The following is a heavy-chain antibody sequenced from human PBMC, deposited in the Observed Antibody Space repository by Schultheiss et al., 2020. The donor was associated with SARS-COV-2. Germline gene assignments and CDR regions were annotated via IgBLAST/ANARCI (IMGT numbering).Heavy chain of an antibody. CDR3: VKAPTYCGGDCYSPPDY. Sequence: GGSLRLSCAASGFTFSSYSMNWVRQAPGKGLEWVAVISYDGSNKYYADSVKGRFTISRDNSKNTLYLQMNSLRAEDTAVYYCVKAPTYCGGDCYSPPDYWGQGTLVTVSS. CDR1: GFTFSSYS. D-gene: IGHD2-21*01. V-gene: IGHV3-30*05. J-gene: IGHJ4*02. CDR2: ISYDGSNK.